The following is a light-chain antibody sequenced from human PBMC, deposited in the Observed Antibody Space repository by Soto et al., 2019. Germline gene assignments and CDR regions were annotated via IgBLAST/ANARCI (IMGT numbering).Light chain of an antibody. CDR1: QSLLHSAGYNY. CDR3: KHALAGPVT. V-gene: IGKV2-28*01. CDR2: LGS. Sequence: DIVMTQSPLSLPVTPGEPASMSCRYSQSLLHSAGYNYLAWYLQKPGQSPRLLIYLGSSRASGVPARFSGSGSGTDFTLKISRVEAEDVGVYYCKHALAGPVTFGQGTRLEI. J-gene: IGKJ5*01.